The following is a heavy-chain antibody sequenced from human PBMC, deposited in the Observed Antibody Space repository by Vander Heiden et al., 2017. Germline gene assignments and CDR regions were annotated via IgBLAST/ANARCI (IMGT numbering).Heavy chain of an antibody. Sequence: QVPLKESGPVLVQPTETLTLTCTVSGFSLSNARMGVSWLRPPPGKALEWLAHIVANDEKSYSTSLKSRLTISKDTSKSQVVLTMTNMDPVDTATYYCATIAYYYYGMDVWGQGTTVTVSS. V-gene: IGHV2-26*01. CDR1: GFSLSNARMG. CDR3: ATIAYYYYGMDV. J-gene: IGHJ6*02. CDR2: IVANDEK.